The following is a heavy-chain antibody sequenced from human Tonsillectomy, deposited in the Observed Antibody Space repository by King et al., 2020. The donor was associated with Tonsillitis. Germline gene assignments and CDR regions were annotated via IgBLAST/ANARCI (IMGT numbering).Heavy chain of an antibody. Sequence: VQLVESGAEVRKPGESLKISCKGSGYSFTNYWIGWVRQMPGKGLEWMGIIYPGDSDTRYSPSFQGQVTISADKSIMTAYLQWSSLKASDTAMYYCFRQSIAVAGDFDYWGQGTLVTVSS. CDR1: GYSFTNYW. CDR3: FRQSIAVAGDFDY. V-gene: IGHV5-51*01. CDR2: IYPGDSDT. J-gene: IGHJ4*02. D-gene: IGHD6-19*01.